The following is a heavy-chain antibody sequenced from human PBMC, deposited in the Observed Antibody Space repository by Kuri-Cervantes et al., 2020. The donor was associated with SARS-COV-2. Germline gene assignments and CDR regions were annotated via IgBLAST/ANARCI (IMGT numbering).Heavy chain of an antibody. CDR1: RYTFPGYY. CDR3: AVGRNYGPEPGKESLDY. V-gene: IGHV1-2*04. D-gene: IGHD3-10*01. J-gene: IGHJ4*02. CDR2: INPNSGGT. Sequence: ASVPVTLLPCRYTFPGYYIHWVRQAPGQGLAWMGWINPNSGGTNYPQMFQGWVTMTRDTSISTAYMELSRLRSDDTAVYYFAVGRNYGPEPGKESLDYWGQGTLVTVSS.